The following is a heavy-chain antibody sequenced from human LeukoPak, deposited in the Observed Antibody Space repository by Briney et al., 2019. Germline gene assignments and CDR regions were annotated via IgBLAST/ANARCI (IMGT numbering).Heavy chain of an antibody. V-gene: IGHV4-4*07. D-gene: IGHD6-19*01. J-gene: IGHJ6*03. CDR2: IHTSGSI. CDR3: ARIRGYGSDYYYYYMDV. Sequence: SETLSLTCTVSGGSISSYYWNGIRQPAGKGREWIGRIHTSGSISYNPSLKSRVTMSVDTSKNQFSLKLSSVTAADTAVYYCARIRGYGSDYYYYYMDVWDKGTTVTVSS. CDR1: GGSISSYY.